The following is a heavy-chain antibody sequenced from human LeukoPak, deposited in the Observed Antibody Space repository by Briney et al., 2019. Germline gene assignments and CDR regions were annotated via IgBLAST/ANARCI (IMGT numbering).Heavy chain of an antibody. V-gene: IGHV4-59*07. Sequence: PWDPLSLTCTVSGGSISSYYWSWIRQPPGKGLEWIGYIYYSGNTNYNPSLKSRVTISVDTSKNQFSLKLSSVTAADTAVYYCASLDVWGKGTTVTV. CDR2: IYYSGNT. CDR1: GGSISSYY. CDR3: ASLDV. J-gene: IGHJ6*03.